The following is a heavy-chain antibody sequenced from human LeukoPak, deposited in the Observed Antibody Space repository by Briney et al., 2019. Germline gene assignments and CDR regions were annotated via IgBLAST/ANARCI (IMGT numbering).Heavy chain of an antibody. D-gene: IGHD3-22*01. V-gene: IGHV3-74*01. J-gene: IGHJ4*02. CDR1: GFAFNTYW. CDR3: ARNRGYTFDY. Sequence: GVSVRLFCAASGFAFNTYWMHCVRQAPGKALVWVSRIKSDGTDTTYTDSAKGRFTISRYNAKNTLYLQMNSLSAEDTAMYFCARNRGYTFDYWGQGTLVTVSS. CDR2: IKSDGTDT.